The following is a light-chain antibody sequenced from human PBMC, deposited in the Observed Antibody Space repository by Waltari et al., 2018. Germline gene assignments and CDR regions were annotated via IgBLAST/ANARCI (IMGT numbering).Light chain of an antibody. CDR1: ASPTDD. V-gene: IGLV3-25*03. CDR3: QSADTSGSWV. Sequence: SYELTQPPSVSVSPGQTASTTCSDYASPTDDAQWYQQKPGQVPTLVMYKDTGRPSGIPERFSGSTSGTTVTLTIGGVQAEDEADYYCQSADTSGSWVFGGGTKLAVL. J-gene: IGLJ3*02. CDR2: KDT.